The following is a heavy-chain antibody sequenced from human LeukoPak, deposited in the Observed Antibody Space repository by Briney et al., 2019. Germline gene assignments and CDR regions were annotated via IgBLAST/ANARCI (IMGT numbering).Heavy chain of an antibody. D-gene: IGHD6-6*01. V-gene: IGHV4-59*08. CDR3: ARHATIIARPIWFDP. CDR2: ISYSGST. CDR1: GGSFSGYY. Sequence: SETLSLTCAVYGGSFSGYYWSWIRQPPGKGLEWIGYISYSGSTNYIPSLKSRVTISVDTSKDQFSLKLSSVTAADTAVYYCARHATIIARPIWFDPWGQGTLVTVSS. J-gene: IGHJ5*02.